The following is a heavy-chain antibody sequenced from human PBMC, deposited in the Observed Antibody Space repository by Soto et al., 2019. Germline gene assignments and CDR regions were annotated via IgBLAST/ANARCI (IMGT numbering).Heavy chain of an antibody. CDR3: ATAPRYYQDSAGQYRSREYYFDF. V-gene: IGHV4-34*01. Sequence: QVQLQQWGAGLLKPSETLSLTCAVYGGSFSEYYWTWIRQSPGKGLEWIGEIHHSGSTNSNPSLRSRAPKSVDTAKNPVALKSSSVSASETAVYYWATAPRYYQDSAGQYRSREYYFDFWGEGTL. D-gene: IGHD2-2*01. J-gene: IGHJ4*02. CDR2: IHHSGST. CDR1: GGSFSEYY.